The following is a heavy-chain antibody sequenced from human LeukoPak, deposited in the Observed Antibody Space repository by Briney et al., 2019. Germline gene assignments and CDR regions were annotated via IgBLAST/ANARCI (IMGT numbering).Heavy chain of an antibody. Sequence: GASVKVSCKASGYTFTSYGISWVRQAPGQGVEWIGWISAYNGNTNYVQKLQGRVTMTANTSTSTAYMELRSLKSDDTAVYYCARGFTHRMYYSAGGDAFDIWGQGTMVTVSS. J-gene: IGHJ3*02. CDR3: ARGFTHRMYYSAGGDAFDI. CDR1: GYTFTSYG. CDR2: ISAYNGNT. V-gene: IGHV1-18*01. D-gene: IGHD3-10*01.